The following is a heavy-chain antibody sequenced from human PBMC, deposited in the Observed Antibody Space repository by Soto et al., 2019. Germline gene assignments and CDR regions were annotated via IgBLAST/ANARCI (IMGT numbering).Heavy chain of an antibody. J-gene: IGHJ4*02. CDR1: GGTFSSYT. D-gene: IGHD2-15*01. CDR2: IIPILGIA. V-gene: IGHV1-69*02. Sequence: VKVSCKASGGTFSSYTISWVRQAPGQGLEWMGRIIPILGIANYAQKFQGRVTITADKSTSTAYMELSSLRSEDTAVYYCAQGSVVAATGLAYWGQGTQVTVSS. CDR3: AQGSVVAATGLAY.